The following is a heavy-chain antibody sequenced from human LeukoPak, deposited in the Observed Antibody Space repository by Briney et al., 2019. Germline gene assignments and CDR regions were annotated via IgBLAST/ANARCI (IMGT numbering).Heavy chain of an antibody. V-gene: IGHV4-59*01. CDR2: IYYSGST. D-gene: IGHD3-9*01. CDR1: GGSISSYY. CDR3: ASTILTGLFDY. Sequence: SETLSLTCTVSGGSISSYYWSWIRQPPGKGLEWIGYIYYSGSTKYNPSLKSRVTISVGTSKNQFSLKLSSVTAADTAVYYCASTILTGLFDYCGQGTLVTVSS. J-gene: IGHJ4*02.